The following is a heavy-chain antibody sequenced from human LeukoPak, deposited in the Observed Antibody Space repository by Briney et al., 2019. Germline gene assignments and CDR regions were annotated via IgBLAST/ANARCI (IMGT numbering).Heavy chain of an antibody. CDR3: ARGPDSSSFDY. CDR1: GGSISSGDYY. D-gene: IGHD6-13*01. Sequence: PSETLSLTCTVSGGSISSGDYYWSWIRQPAGKGLEWIGRIYTSGSTNYNPSLKSRVTMSVDTSKNQFSLKLSSVTAADTAVYYCARGPDSSSFDYWGQGTLVTVSS. CDR2: IYTSGST. J-gene: IGHJ4*02. V-gene: IGHV4-61*02.